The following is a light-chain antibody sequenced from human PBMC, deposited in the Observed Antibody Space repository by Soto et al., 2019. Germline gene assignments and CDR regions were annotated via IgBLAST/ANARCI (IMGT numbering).Light chain of an antibody. CDR1: QSVSSDY. J-gene: IGKJ1*01. Sequence: EIVLTQSPCTLSLSPGERATLSCRASQSVSSDYLAWYQQKAGQAPRLLIYDASNRATGIPARFSGSGSGTEFTLAISSLEPDDVATYYCQQYETFSPWTFGRGTKVDI. CDR2: DAS. CDR3: QQYETFSPWT. V-gene: IGKV3-20*01.